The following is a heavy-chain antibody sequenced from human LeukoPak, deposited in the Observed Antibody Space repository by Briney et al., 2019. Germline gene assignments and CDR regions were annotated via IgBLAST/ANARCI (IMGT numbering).Heavy chain of an antibody. J-gene: IGHJ4*02. CDR1: GYTFTGYY. Sequence: ASVKVSCKASGYTFTGYYIHWVRQAPGQGLEWMGWINPNSGGTKYAQKFQGRVTMTRDTSISTAYMGLSRLRSDDTAVYYCARGGYSYGYGDYWGQGTLVTVSS. V-gene: IGHV1-2*02. CDR3: ARGGYSYGYGDY. CDR2: INPNSGGT. D-gene: IGHD5-18*01.